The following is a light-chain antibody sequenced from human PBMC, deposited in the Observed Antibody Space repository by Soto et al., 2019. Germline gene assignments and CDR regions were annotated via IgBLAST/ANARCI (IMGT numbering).Light chain of an antibody. V-gene: IGKV1-39*01. CDR2: AAT. CDR1: QSISRF. Sequence: DIQMTQSPTSLSASVGDTVTITCRASQSISRFLTWYQHKPGKAPKLLIYAATNLETGVPSRFSGSGSGTDFTLTIASLQAEDFATYYCQQNYNIPPFTFGQGTKVDIK. CDR3: QQNYNIPPFT. J-gene: IGKJ2*01.